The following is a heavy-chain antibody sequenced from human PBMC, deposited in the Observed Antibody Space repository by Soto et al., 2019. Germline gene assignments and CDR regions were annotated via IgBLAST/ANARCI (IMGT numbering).Heavy chain of an antibody. CDR2: ISSSSSYI. CDR1: GFTFSSYS. CDR3: ARDVPPMIGTKGCAFDI. D-gene: IGHD3-22*01. J-gene: IGHJ3*02. Sequence: EVQLVESGGGLVKPGGSLRLSCAASGFTFSSYSMNWVRQAPGKGLEWVSAISSSSSYIYYADSVKGRFTISRDNAKNSLYPQMNTLRAEDTAVYYCARDVPPMIGTKGCAFDIWGHGTMVTVSS. V-gene: IGHV3-21*01.